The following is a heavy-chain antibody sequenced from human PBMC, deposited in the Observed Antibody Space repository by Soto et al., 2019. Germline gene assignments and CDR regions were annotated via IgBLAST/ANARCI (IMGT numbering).Heavy chain of an antibody. Sequence: PSETLSLTCTVSGGSISSGDYYWSCIRQPPGKGLEWIGYVYHSGNTYYNPSLKSRVTISVDRSKNQFSLKLSSVTAADTAVYYCARGGSVGGSGLAYYYYGMDVWGQGTTVTVSS. D-gene: IGHD3-16*01. V-gene: IGHV4-30-2*01. CDR1: GGSISSGDYY. J-gene: IGHJ6*02. CDR2: VYHSGNT. CDR3: ARGGSVGGSGLAYYYYGMDV.